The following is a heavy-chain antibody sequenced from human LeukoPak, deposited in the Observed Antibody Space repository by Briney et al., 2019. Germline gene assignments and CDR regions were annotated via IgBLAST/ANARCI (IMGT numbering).Heavy chain of an antibody. CDR2: IYYSGST. CDR3: ARGWNCTNGVCGNDY. Sequence: SETLSLTCTVSGGSISSGDYYWSWIRQPPGKGLEWIGYIYYSGSTYYNPSLKSRVTISVDTSKNQFSLKLSSVTAADTAVYYCARGWNCTNGVCGNDYWGQGTLVTVSS. CDR1: GGSISSGDYY. D-gene: IGHD2-8*01. V-gene: IGHV4-30-4*01. J-gene: IGHJ4*02.